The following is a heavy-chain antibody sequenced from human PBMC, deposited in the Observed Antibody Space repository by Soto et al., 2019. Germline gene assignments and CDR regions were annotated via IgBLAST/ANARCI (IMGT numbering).Heavy chain of an antibody. D-gene: IGHD3-10*01. CDR3: ARHNYGSGSTYFDY. V-gene: IGHV4-59*08. CDR2: IYYSGST. Sequence: QVQLQESGPGLVKPSETLSLTCTVSGGSISSYYWSWIRQPPGKGLEWIGYIYYSGSTNYNPSLKSRVTISVDTSKNHSSLKLNSMTAADTAVYYCARHNYGSGSTYFDYWGQGTLVTVSS. J-gene: IGHJ4*02. CDR1: GGSISSYY.